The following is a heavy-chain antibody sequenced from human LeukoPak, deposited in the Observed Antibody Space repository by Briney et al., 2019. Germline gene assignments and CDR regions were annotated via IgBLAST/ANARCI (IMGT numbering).Heavy chain of an antibody. J-gene: IGHJ4*02. CDR3: HVLVAAGTDSFFDY. D-gene: IGHD6-13*01. Sequence: PGGSLRLSCAASGFTFSSYAMHWVRQAPGKGLEWVAVISYDGSNKYYADSVKGRFTISRDNSKNTLCLQMNSLRAEDTAVYYCHVLVAAGTDSFFDYWGQGTLVTVSS. CDR2: ISYDGSNK. V-gene: IGHV3-30*04. CDR1: GFTFSSYA.